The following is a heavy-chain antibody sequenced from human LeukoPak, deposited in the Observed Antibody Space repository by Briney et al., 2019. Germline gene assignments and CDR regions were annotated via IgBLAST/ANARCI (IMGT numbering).Heavy chain of an antibody. CDR1: GFTFSSYS. V-gene: IGHV3-48*01. CDR2: ISSSSSTI. D-gene: IGHD6-19*01. CDR3: ARATTPYSSGWYPY. Sequence: GGSLRLSCAASGFTFSSYSMNWVRQAPGKGLEWVSYISSSSSTIYYADSVKGRFTISRDNAKNSLYLQMNSLRAEDTAVYYCARATTPYSSGWYPYWGQGTLVTVSS. J-gene: IGHJ4*02.